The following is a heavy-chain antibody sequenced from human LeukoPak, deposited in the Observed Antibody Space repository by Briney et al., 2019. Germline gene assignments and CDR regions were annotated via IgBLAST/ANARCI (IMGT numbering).Heavy chain of an antibody. CDR2: IRSGGSNK. CDR3: ARGLKYSSGWYYFDY. Sequence: GGSLRLSCAASGFTFSLYGMHWVRQAPGKGLEWVAFIRSGGSNKYYLDSVKGRFTIPRDNSKNTLYLQMNSLRAEDTAVYYCARGLKYSSGWYYFDYWGQGTLVIVSS. CDR1: GFTFSLYG. V-gene: IGHV3-30*02. D-gene: IGHD6-19*01. J-gene: IGHJ4*02.